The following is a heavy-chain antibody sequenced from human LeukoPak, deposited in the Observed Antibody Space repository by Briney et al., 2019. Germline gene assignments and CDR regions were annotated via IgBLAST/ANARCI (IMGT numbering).Heavy chain of an antibody. CDR1: GGSFSGYY. CDR3: ARDLFHAHCSSTSCYTHYYYYYYMDV. CDR2: INHSGST. D-gene: IGHD2-2*02. Sequence: SETLSLTCAVYGGSFSGYYWSWIRQPPGKGLEWIGEINHSGSTNYNPSLKSRVTISVDTSKNQFSLKLSSVTAADTAVYYCARDLFHAHCSSTSCYTHYYYYYYMDVWGKGTTVTVSS. V-gene: IGHV4-34*01. J-gene: IGHJ6*03.